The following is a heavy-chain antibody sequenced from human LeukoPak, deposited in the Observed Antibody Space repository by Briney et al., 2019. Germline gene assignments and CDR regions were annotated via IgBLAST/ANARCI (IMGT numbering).Heavy chain of an antibody. J-gene: IGHJ4*02. CDR2: ISAYNGNT. CDR1: GYTFTSYG. CDR3: ARASWIQLWFDY. D-gene: IGHD5-18*01. Sequence: ASVKVSCKATGYTFTSYGISWVRQAPGQGLEWMGWISAYNGNTNYAQKLQGRVTMTTDTSTSTAYMELRSLRSDDTAVYYCARASWIQLWFDYWGQGTLVTVSS. V-gene: IGHV1-18*01.